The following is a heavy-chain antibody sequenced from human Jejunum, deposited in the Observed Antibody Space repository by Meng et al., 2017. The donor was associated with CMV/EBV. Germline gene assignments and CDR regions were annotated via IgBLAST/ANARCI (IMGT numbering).Heavy chain of an antibody. J-gene: IGHJ4*02. CDR2: MSPNSGDT. CDR3: ARNWGGGSYYLDY. CDR1: GYTFTDYH. V-gene: IGHV1-2*02. Sequence: CEASGYTFTDYHLHWVRQAPGQGLECVGWMSPNSGDTTSTQKFQGRVTLTSDTSITTAYMELSRLKSDDTAVYFCARNWGGGSYYLDYWGQGTLVTVSS. D-gene: IGHD2-21*01.